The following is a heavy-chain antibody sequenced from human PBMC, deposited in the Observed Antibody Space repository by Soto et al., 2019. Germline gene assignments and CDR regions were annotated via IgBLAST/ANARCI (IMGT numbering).Heavy chain of an antibody. D-gene: IGHD5-18*01. V-gene: IGHV3-21*01. CDR3: ARVLALVDTAMVGAFDI. J-gene: IGHJ3*02. CDR2: IRSSSSYI. CDR1: GFTFSSYS. Sequence: EVQLVESGGGLVKPGGSLRLSCAASGFTFSSYSMNWVRQAPGKGLEWVSSIRSSSSYIYYADSVKGRFTISRDNVKKPLYLQMNSLRAEDTAVYYCARVLALVDTAMVGAFDIWGQGTMVTVSS.